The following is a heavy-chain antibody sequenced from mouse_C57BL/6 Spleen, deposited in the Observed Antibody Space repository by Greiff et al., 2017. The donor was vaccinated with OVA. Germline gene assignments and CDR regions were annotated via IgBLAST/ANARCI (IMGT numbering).Heavy chain of an antibody. CDR2: FYPGDGDI. CDR3: GRDYGSSGFAY. CDR1: GYAFSSSW. V-gene: IGHV1-82*01. D-gene: IGHD1-1*01. J-gene: IGHJ3*01. Sequence: QVQLQQSGPELVKPGASVKISCKASGYAFSSSWMNWVKQRPGKGLEWIGRFYPGDGDINYNGKFKGKATRTADKSSSTAYMQLSSLTSEDSEVYFCGRDYGSSGFAYWGKGTLVTVSA.